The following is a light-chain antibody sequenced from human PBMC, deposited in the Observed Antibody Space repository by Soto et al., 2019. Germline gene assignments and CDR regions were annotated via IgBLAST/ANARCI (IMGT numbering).Light chain of an antibody. Sequence: EIVLTQSPGTLSLSPGERATLSCSASQSVSDSYLAWYQQKPGQAPRLLTYASSRATGIPDRFRGSGSGTDFTLTISRLEPEDFAVYYCQHYGTSALFGPGTKVDIK. CDR3: QHYGTSAL. J-gene: IGKJ3*01. CDR1: QSVSDSY. V-gene: IGKV3-20*01. CDR2: AS.